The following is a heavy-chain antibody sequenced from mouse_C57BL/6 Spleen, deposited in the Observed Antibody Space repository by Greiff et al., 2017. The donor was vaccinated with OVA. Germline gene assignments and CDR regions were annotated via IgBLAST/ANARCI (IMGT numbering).Heavy chain of an antibody. CDR3: TDYYSNLWYFDV. Sequence: DVHLVESGGGLVQPGGSMKLSCVASGFTFSNYWMNWVRQSPEKGLEWVAQIRLKSDNYATHYAESVKGRFTISRDDSKSSVYLQMNNLRAEDTGIYYCTDYYSNLWYFDVWGTGTTVTVSS. V-gene: IGHV6-3*01. CDR2: IRLKSDNYAT. D-gene: IGHD2-5*01. CDR1: GFTFSNYW. J-gene: IGHJ1*03.